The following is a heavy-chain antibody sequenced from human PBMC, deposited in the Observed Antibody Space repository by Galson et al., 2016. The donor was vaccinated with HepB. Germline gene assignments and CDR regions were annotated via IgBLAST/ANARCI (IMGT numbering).Heavy chain of an antibody. CDR3: ARLSTYRYPSVDY. Sequence: SLRLSCAASGFTFSGSTMNWVRQAPGKGLEWVSYIDYWSSTIYYADSVKGRFTISRDNAMNSLYLQMNTLRDEDTAVYYWARLSTYRYPSVDYWGQGTLVTVSS. V-gene: IGHV3-48*02. CDR1: GFTFSGST. D-gene: IGHD1-26*01. CDR2: IDYWSSTI. J-gene: IGHJ4*02.